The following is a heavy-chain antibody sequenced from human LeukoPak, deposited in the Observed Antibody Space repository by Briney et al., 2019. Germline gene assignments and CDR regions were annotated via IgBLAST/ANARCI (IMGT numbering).Heavy chain of an antibody. J-gene: IGHJ4*02. CDR2: IRYDGSNK. V-gene: IGHV3-30*02. D-gene: IGHD6-19*01. CDR3: AKDPTRDSSGWYEGFDY. CDR1: GFTFSSYW. Sequence: GGSLRLSCAASGFTFSSYWMSWVRQAPGKGLEWVAFIRYDGSNKYYADSVKGRFTISRDNSKNTLYLQMNSLRAEDTAVYYCAKDPTRDSSGWYEGFDYWGQGTLVTVSS.